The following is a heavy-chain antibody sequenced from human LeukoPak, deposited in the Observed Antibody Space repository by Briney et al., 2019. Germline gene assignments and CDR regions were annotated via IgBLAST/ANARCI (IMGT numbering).Heavy chain of an antibody. D-gene: IGHD3-22*01. V-gene: IGHV4-59*11. CDR2: VSYTGRT. CDR1: GRSHSGHY. J-gene: IGHJ3*01. CDR3: ARLLDNDISGDPDTFDV. Sequence: SETLSLTCTVSGRSHSGHYWRWIRQPPGKRLEWIGYVSYTGRTKYNPSLQSRVTISIGTSKSQFSLKLTSVTSADTAVYSCARLLDNDISGDPDTFDVWGQGTTVIVSS.